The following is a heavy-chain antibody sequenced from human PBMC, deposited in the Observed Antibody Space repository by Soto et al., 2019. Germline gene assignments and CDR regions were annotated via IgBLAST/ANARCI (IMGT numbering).Heavy chain of an antibody. V-gene: IGHV3-64*01. CDR3: ARERPPFQTMVTPPRQNWFDP. CDR1: GFTFSSYA. CDR2: ISSNGGST. J-gene: IGHJ5*02. Sequence: EVQLVESGGGLVQPGGSLRLSCAASGFTFSSYAMHWVRQAPGKGLEYVSAISSNGGSTYYANSVKGRFTISRDNSKYPLYLQMGSLRAEDMAVYYCARERPPFQTMVTPPRQNWFDPWGQGTLVTVSS. D-gene: IGHD4-17*01.